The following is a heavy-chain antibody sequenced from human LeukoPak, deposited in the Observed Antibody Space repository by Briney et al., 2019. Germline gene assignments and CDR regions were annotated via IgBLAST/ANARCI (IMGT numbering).Heavy chain of an antibody. CDR2: IKWNGGST. J-gene: IGHJ4*02. CDR3: AGDGGDCSGDRCYVDY. V-gene: IGHV3-20*04. CDR1: GFTFDDYG. D-gene: IGHD2-15*01. Sequence: GGSLRLSCAASGFTFDDYGMSWVRQAPGKGLEWVSSIKWNGGSTGYADSVKGRFTISRDNAKNSLYLQMNSLRAEDTALYYCAGDGGDCSGDRCYVDYWGQGTLVTVSS.